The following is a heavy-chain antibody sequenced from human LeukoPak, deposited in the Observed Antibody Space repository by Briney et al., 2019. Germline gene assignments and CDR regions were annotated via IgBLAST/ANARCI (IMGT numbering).Heavy chain of an antibody. CDR3: ARQFRDSSGYYSYYFDY. D-gene: IGHD3-22*01. Sequence: PGESLKISCKGSGYSFTSYWIGWVRQMPGKGLEWMGIIYPGDSDIRDSPSFQGQVTISADKSISTAYLQWSSLKASDTAMYYCARQFRDSSGYYSYYFDYWGQGTLVTVSS. CDR1: GYSFTSYW. J-gene: IGHJ4*02. CDR2: IYPGDSDI. V-gene: IGHV5-51*01.